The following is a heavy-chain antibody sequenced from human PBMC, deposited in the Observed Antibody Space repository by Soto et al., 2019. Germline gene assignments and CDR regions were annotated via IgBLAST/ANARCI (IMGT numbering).Heavy chain of an antibody. J-gene: IGHJ6*02. V-gene: IGHV5-10-1*01. CDR2: IDPSDSYT. CDR1: GYSFTSYW. Sequence: GESLKISCKGSGYSFTSYWISWVRQMPGKGLEWMGRIDPSDSYTNYSPSFQGHVTISADKSISTAYLQWSSLKASDTAMYYCARERSDFYYYYGMDVWGQGTTVTVSS. CDR3: ARERSDFYYYYGMDV.